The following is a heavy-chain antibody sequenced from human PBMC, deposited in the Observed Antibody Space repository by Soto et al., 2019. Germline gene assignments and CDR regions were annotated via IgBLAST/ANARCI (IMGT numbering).Heavy chain of an antibody. V-gene: IGHV3-30-3*01. CDR1: GFTFSSYA. CDR2: ISYDGSNK. CDR3: ARDHSSDNYYYGMDV. D-gene: IGHD6-19*01. J-gene: IGHJ6*02. Sequence: PGGSLRLSCAASGFTFSSYAMHWVRQAPGKGLEWVAVISYDGSNKYYADSVKGRFTISRDNSKNTLYLQMNSLRAEDTAVYYCARDHSSDNYYYGMDVWGQGTTVTVSS.